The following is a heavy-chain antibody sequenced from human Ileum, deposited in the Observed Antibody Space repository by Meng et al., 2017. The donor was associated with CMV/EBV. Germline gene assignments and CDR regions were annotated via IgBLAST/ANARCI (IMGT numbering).Heavy chain of an antibody. CDR3: ARDLHGMDSGSYLVY. V-gene: IGHV1-46*01. Sequence: ASVKVSCKASGYTFTSYYIHWVRQAPGQGLEWMGIINPSGDSTSYAQKFQGRVTMTRDTSTSTVYMELNSLRSEDTAVYFCARDLHGMDSGSYLVYWGQGTRVTVSS. D-gene: IGHD1-26*01. CDR2: INPSGDST. J-gene: IGHJ4*02. CDR1: GYTFTSYY.